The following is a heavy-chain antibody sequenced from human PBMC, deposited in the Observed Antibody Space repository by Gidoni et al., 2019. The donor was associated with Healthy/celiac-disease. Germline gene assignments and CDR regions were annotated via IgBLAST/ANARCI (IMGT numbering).Heavy chain of an antibody. J-gene: IGHJ6*03. CDR1: GGTFSSYA. Sequence: QVQLVQSGAEVKKPGSSVKVSCKASGGTFSSYAISWVRQAPGQGLEWMGGIIPIFGTANYAQKFQGRVTITADESTSTAYMELSSLRSEDTAVYYCARAVFGGSGYSKADYYYYYMDVWGKGTTVTVSS. D-gene: IGHD3-3*01. CDR3: ARAVFGGSGYSKADYYYYYMDV. V-gene: IGHV1-69*01. CDR2: IIPIFGTA.